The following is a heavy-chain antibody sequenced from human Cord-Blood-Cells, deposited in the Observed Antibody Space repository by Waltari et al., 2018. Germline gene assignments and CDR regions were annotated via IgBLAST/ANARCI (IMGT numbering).Heavy chain of an antibody. Sequence: EVQLVQSGAAVKKPGESLKISCQGSGYSFTSYWIGWERQMPGKGLEWMGIIYPGDSDTRYSPSFQGQVTISADKSISTAYLQWSSLKASDTAMYYCATSKYSSSSWFDPWGQGTLVTVSS. CDR2: IYPGDSDT. D-gene: IGHD6-6*01. V-gene: IGHV5-51*01. CDR1: GYSFTSYW. CDR3: ATSKYSSSSWFDP. J-gene: IGHJ5*02.